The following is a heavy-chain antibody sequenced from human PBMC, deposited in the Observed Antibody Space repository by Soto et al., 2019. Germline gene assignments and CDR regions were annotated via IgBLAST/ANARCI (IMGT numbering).Heavy chain of an antibody. J-gene: IGHJ4*02. V-gene: IGHV1-8*01. CDR3: ARAARSGGFDF. D-gene: IGHD3-16*01. CDR1: GFTFTSYD. Sequence: QVQLVQSGAEVKRPGASVRVSCQASGFTFTSYDFNWVRQATGQGLEWLGWMNPNSGDTGYAQKFQGRVTMTRSTSISTACMELSRLTSDDTAVYYCARAARSGGFDFWGRGTLVTVSS. CDR2: MNPNSGDT.